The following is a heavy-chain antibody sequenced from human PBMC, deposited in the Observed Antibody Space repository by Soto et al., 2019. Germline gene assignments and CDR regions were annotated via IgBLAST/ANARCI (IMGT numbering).Heavy chain of an antibody. CDR3: ASTLEDAGEPSYFDI. D-gene: IGHD1-1*01. J-gene: IGHJ4*02. CDR1: GFTFSSYG. CDR2: ISAYTGNT. V-gene: IGHV1-18*01. Sequence: QVQLVQSGAEVKKPGASVKVSCRSSGFTFSSYGFTWVRQAPGQGLDWMGWISAYTGNTLYAQKFQGRVTITTDTSTSTVEMEVTSVCSDDTAFYDCASTLEDAGEPSYFDIWGQGTLVSVSS.